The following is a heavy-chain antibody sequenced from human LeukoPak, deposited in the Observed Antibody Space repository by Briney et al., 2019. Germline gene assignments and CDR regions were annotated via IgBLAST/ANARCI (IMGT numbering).Heavy chain of an antibody. Sequence: SVKVSCKASGGTFSSHAISWVRQAPGQGLEWMGGIIPIFGTANYAQKFQGRVTITADESTSTAYMELSSLRSEDTAVYYCASGVATIPSLFDYWGQGTLVTVSS. D-gene: IGHD5-12*01. CDR3: ASGVATIPSLFDY. CDR2: IIPIFGTA. CDR1: GGTFSSHA. J-gene: IGHJ4*02. V-gene: IGHV1-69*13.